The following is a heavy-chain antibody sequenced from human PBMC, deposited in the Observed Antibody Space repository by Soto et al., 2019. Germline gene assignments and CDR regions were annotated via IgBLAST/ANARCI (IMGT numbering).Heavy chain of an antibody. V-gene: IGHV5-51*01. J-gene: IGHJ4*02. CDR1: GYSFSNYW. Sequence: PGESLKISCKASGYSFSNYWIGWVRQMPGKGLEWMGIALPRDSDSRYSPSFHGQVTISADRSINTAYLQWSSLKASDTAIYYCVRHENGYNTLDYWGLGTLVTVSS. CDR3: VRHENGYNTLDY. D-gene: IGHD5-12*01. CDR2: ALPRDSDS.